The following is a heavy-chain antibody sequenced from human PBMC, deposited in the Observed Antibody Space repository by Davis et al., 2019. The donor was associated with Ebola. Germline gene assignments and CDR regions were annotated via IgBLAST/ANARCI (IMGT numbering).Heavy chain of an antibody. J-gene: IGHJ4*02. CDR3: ARVAGYYGSGSSIDY. CDR1: GGTFSSYA. V-gene: IGHV1-69*04. Sequence: AASVKVSCKASGGTFSSYAISWVRQAPGQGLEWMGRIIPILGIANYAQKFQGRVTITADKSTSTAYMELSSLRSEDTAVYYCARVAGYYGSGSSIDYWGQGTLVTVSS. D-gene: IGHD3-10*01. CDR2: IIPILGIA.